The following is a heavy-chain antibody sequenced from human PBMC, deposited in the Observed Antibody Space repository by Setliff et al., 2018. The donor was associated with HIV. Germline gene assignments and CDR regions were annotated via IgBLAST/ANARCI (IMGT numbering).Heavy chain of an antibody. CDR2: IAHDGNTQ. Sequence: PGGSLRLSCAASGFTFSSYAMHWVRQVPGKGLEWVAVIAHDGNTQYYADSVKGRFTISRDNAKNSLYLKMNTLRAEDTAVYYCAREGITGTTLHPYWGQGTLVTVSS. CDR1: GFTFSSYA. D-gene: IGHD1-7*01. CDR3: AREGITGTTLHPY. V-gene: IGHV3-30*04. J-gene: IGHJ4*02.